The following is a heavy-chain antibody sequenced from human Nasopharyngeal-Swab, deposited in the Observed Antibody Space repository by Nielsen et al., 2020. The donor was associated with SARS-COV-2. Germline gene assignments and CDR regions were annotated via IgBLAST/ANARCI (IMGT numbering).Heavy chain of an antibody. CDR2: ISYSGSS. CDR1: GGSISSGGYS. J-gene: IGHJ4*02. D-gene: IGHD3-3*01. CDR3: ARLDPFGSEDK. V-gene: IGHV4-31*11. Sequence: SETLSLTCAVSGGSISSGGYSWSWIRQHPGKGLELEWIGYISYSGSSYYNPSLKSRVTISIDSSKNQFSLRLSSVTAADTAVYYCARLDPFGSEDKWGQGTLVTVSS.